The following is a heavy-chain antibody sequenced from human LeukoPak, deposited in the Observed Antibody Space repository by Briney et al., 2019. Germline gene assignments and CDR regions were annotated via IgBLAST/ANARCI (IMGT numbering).Heavy chain of an antibody. CDR3: AKDRYSSSWYTIDY. CDR1: GFTFDDYA. D-gene: IGHD6-13*01. J-gene: IGHJ4*02. V-gene: IGHV3-43*02. CDR2: ILGDGSST. Sequence: GGSLRLSCAASGFTFDDYAMHWVRRVPGKGLEWVSLILGDGSSTNYADSVKGRFTISRDNSKNSLYLHMNSLRVEDTALYFCAKDRYSSSWYTIDYWGQGTLVTVSS.